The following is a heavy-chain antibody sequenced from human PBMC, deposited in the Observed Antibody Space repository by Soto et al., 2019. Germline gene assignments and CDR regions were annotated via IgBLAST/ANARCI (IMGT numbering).Heavy chain of an antibody. V-gene: IGHV4-39*01. D-gene: IGHD2-8*01. CDR3: ARQGDIYRKLMVYADYYYYYGMDV. Sequence: SETLSLTCTVSGGSISSSSYYWGWIRQPPGKGLEWIGSIYYSGSTYYNPSLKSRVTISVDTSKNQFSLKLSSVTAADTAVYYCARQGDIYRKLMVYADYYYYYGMDVWGQGTTVT. CDR1: GGSISSSSYY. J-gene: IGHJ6*02. CDR2: IYYSGST.